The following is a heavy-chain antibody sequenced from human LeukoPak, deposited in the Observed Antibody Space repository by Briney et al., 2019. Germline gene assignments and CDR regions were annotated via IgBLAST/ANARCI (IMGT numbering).Heavy chain of an antibody. J-gene: IGHJ6*02. D-gene: IGHD6-6*01. V-gene: IGHV3-30*03. CDR2: ISYDGSNK. CDR3: ARARFLDYGMDV. CDR1: GFTFSSYG. Sequence: GGSLRLSCAASGFTFSSYGMHWVRQAPGKGLEWVAVISYDGSNKYYADSVKGRFTISRDNSKNTLYLQMNSLRAEDTAVYYCARARFLDYGMDVWGQGATVTVSS.